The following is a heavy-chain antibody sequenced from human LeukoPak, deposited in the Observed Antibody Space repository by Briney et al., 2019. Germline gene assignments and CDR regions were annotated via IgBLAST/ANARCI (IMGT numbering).Heavy chain of an antibody. Sequence: GGSLRLSCAASGFTFSSFAMNWVRQAPGKGLEWVSYISSSGSTIYYADSVKGRFTISRDNAKNSLYLQMNSLRAEDTAVYYCARDNDGGNSVIDYWGQGTLVTVSS. J-gene: IGHJ4*02. CDR3: ARDNDGGNSVIDY. CDR1: GFTFSSFA. V-gene: IGHV3-48*04. D-gene: IGHD4-23*01. CDR2: ISSSGSTI.